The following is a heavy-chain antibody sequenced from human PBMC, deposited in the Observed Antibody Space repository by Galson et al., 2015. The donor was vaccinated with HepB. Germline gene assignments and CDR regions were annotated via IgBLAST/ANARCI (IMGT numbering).Heavy chain of an antibody. J-gene: IGHJ4*02. Sequence: SLRLSCAASGFTFSSYGIHWVSQAPGKGLEWVSVIWYHGRDQYYADSVTGRFTVSRDQSKNTVYLQMNSLRAEDTGLYFCARDGDTSGHYGIFDYWGQGALVTVSS. CDR1: GFTFSSYG. CDR3: ARDGDTSGHYGIFDY. CDR2: IWYHGRDQ. D-gene: IGHD3-22*01. V-gene: IGHV3-33*01.